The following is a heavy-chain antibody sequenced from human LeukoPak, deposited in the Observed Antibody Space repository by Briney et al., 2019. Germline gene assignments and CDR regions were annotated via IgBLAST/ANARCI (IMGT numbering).Heavy chain of an antibody. CDR3: ARMMITFGGVIVIDY. D-gene: IGHD3-16*02. Sequence: NPSETLSLTCAVYGGSFSGYYWSWIRQPPGKGLERIGEINHSGSTNYNPSLKSRVTISVDTSKNQFSLKLSSVTAADTAVYYCARMMITFGGVIVIDYWGQGTLVTVSS. V-gene: IGHV4-34*01. CDR2: INHSGST. J-gene: IGHJ4*02. CDR1: GGSFSGYY.